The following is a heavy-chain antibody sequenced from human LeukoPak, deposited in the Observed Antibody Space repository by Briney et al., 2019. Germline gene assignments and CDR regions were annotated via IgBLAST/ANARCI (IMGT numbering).Heavy chain of an antibody. Sequence: GGSLRLSCEASGFTFSSYWMSWVRQAPGKGLEWVANIKQDGSEKKYLDSVKGRFTISRDNAKNSMYLQMNSLRAEDTAVYYCARVGGRVRNWFDPWGQGTLVTVSS. D-gene: IGHD1-26*01. V-gene: IGHV3-7*01. CDR3: ARVGGRVRNWFDP. CDR2: IKQDGSEK. J-gene: IGHJ5*02. CDR1: GFTFSSYW.